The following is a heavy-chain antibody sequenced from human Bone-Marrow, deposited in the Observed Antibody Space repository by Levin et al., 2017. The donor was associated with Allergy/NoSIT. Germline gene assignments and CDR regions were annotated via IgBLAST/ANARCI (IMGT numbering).Heavy chain of an antibody. CDR1: GYTFTDLY. V-gene: IGHV1-46*01. CDR3: TREAYCGGDCYYGDY. J-gene: IGHJ4*02. Sequence: EASVKVSCKASGYTFTDLYIHWVRQAPGQGLEWMGMINPSGGTTRYAQKFQGRVTMTRDTSTSTVDMDLHSLVSDDTAVYYCTREAYCGGDCYYGDYWGQGTLVTVSS. CDR2: INPSGGTT. D-gene: IGHD2-21*02.